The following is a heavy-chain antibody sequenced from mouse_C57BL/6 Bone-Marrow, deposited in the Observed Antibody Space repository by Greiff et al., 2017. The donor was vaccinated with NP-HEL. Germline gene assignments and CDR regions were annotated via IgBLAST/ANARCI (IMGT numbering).Heavy chain of an antibody. J-gene: IGHJ3*01. CDR3: ARGAY. V-gene: IGHV1-80*01. CDR1: GYEFSNYW. CDR2: IYPGDGDT. Sequence: VQLQQSGAELVKPGASVKISCKASGYEFSNYWMTWVKQRPGKGLEWIGQIYPGDGDTTYNGKFKDKATLTADKYSSTAYMQVSRLTSEDSAVYFCARGAYWGQGTLVTVSA.